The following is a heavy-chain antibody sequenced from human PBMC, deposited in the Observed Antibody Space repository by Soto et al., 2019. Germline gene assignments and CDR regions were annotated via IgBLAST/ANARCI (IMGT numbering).Heavy chain of an antibody. CDR1: GGSISSYY. J-gene: IGHJ6*02. V-gene: IGHV4-59*01. CDR3: ARGYDILTGYYRSYYYYGMDV. Sequence: SETLSLTCTVSGGSISSYYWSWIRQPPGKGLEWIGYIYYSGSTNYNPSLKSRVTISVDTSKNQFSLKLSSVTAADTAVYYCARGYDILTGYYRSYYYYGMDVWGQGTTVTVSS. CDR2: IYYSGST. D-gene: IGHD3-9*01.